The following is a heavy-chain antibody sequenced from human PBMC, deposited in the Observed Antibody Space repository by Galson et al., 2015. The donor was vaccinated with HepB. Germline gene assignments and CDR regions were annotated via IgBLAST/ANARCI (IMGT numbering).Heavy chain of an antibody. J-gene: IGHJ4*02. CDR2: SRNKANSYTT. D-gene: IGHD1-26*01. CDR3: VRDRNGGSYPFDY. Sequence: SLRLSCAASGFTFSDHHMDWVRQAPGKGLEWVGRSRNKANSYTTEYAASVKGRFTISRDDSKNSLYLQMNSLKTEDTAVYYCVRDRNGGSYPFDYWGQGTLVTVSS. CDR1: GFTFSDHH. V-gene: IGHV3-72*01.